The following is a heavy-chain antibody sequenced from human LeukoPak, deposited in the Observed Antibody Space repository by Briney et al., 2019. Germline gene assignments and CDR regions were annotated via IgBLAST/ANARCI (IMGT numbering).Heavy chain of an antibody. Sequence: GGSLRLSCAASGFTFSDYYMSWIRQAPGKGLEWVSYISSSGSTIYYADSVKGRFTISRDNAKNSPYLQMNSLRAEDTAVYYCATWRLTLNWFDPWGQGTLVTVSP. CDR3: ATWRLTLNWFDP. CDR1: GFTFSDYY. J-gene: IGHJ5*02. CDR2: ISSSGSTI. D-gene: IGHD5-12*01. V-gene: IGHV3-11*01.